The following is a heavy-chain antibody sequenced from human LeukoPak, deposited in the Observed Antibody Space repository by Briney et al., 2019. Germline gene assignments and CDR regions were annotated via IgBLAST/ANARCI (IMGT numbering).Heavy chain of an antibody. V-gene: IGHV3-23*01. J-gene: IGHJ3*02. D-gene: IGHD4-23*01. CDR2: ITDSGGDT. CDR1: GFTFSSYA. Sequence: GGSLGLSCAASGFTFSSYAMSWVRQAPGKGLEWVSTITDSGGDTYYADTVKGRFTISRDNSENTLYLQMNSLRAEDTAVYSCAKDRDDYGGNGDTFDIWGQGTMVTVSS. CDR3: AKDRDDYGGNGDTFDI.